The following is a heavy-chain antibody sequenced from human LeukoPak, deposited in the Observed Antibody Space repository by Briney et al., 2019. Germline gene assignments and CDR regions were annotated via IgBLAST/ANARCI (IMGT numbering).Heavy chain of an antibody. V-gene: IGHV3-7*01. J-gene: IGHJ4*02. CDR3: TRGRGVGDY. CDR2: IKYDGSEK. CDR1: GLTFSTYW. Sequence: GGSLRLSCADSGLTFSTYWMSWVRQAPGKGLEWVASIKYDGSEKSYVDSVKGRLTISRDNAKNSLYLQMNSLRVEDTALYYCTRGRGVGDYWGQGTLVTVSS.